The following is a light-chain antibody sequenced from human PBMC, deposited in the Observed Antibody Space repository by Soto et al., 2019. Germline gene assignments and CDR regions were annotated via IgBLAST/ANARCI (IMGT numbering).Light chain of an antibody. Sequence: EIVLTQSPGTLSLSPGERATLSCRASQSVSSSYLAWYQQKPGQAPRLLIYGASSRATGIPDRFSGSGSGTDFTLTISRLESEDFAVYYCQQYGSSPIPFGHGTRLAIK. V-gene: IGKV3-20*01. CDR3: QQYGSSPIP. CDR2: GAS. J-gene: IGKJ5*01. CDR1: QSVSSSY.